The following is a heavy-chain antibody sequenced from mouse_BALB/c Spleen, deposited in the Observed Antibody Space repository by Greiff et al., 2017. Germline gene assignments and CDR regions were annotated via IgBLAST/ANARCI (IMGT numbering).Heavy chain of an antibody. D-gene: IGHD2-10*01. J-gene: IGHJ3*01. V-gene: IGHV5-6*01. Sequence: EVNVVESGGDLVKPGGSLKLSCAASGFTFSSYGMSWVRQTPDKRLEWVATISSGGSYTYYPDSVKGRFTISRDNAKNTLYLQMSSLKSEDTAMYYCARQGAYYGNTDWFAYWGQGTLVTVSA. CDR1: GFTFSSYG. CDR2: ISSGGSYT. CDR3: ARQGAYYGNTDWFAY.